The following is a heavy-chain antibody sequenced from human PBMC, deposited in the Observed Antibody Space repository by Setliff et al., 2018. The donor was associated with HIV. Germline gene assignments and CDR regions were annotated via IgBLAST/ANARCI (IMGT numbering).Heavy chain of an antibody. CDR1: GFTFSTYA. D-gene: IGHD6-13*01. J-gene: IGHJ4*02. V-gene: IGHV3-23*01. CDR3: ATGNSADTWYHFAY. Sequence: GESLKISCVASGFTFSTYAINWVRLAPGKGLEWVSSISGSGYPYYADSVKGRFTISRDNSKNTMYLQMSSLRAEDTAVYYCATGNSADTWYHFAYWGQGTLVTVSS. CDR2: ISGSGYP.